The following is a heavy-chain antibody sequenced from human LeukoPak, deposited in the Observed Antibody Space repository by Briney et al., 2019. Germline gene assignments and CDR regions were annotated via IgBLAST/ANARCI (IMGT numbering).Heavy chain of an antibody. CDR3: ARPHSSTDFYAFDI. J-gene: IGHJ3*02. Sequence: PSETLSLTCTVSGGSISDYYWSWIRQPPGTGLEWIGYIRTSGCTNYSPSLASRVTMSVDASKNQISLKLRSVTAADTAVYYCARPHSSTDFYAFDIWGQGTMVTVSS. CDR1: GGSISDYY. V-gene: IGHV4-4*09. CDR2: IRTSGCT. D-gene: IGHD2-2*01.